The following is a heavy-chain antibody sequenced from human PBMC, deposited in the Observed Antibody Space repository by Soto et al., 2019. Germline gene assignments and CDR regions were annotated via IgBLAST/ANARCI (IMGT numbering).Heavy chain of an antibody. CDR1: GFTFSSYA. CDR2: ISGSGGST. Sequence: GGSLRLSCAASGFTFSSYAMSWVRQAPGKGLEWVSAISGSGGSTYYADSVKGRFTISRDNSKNTLYRQMNSLMAEDTAVYYCAKGGGDIVVVPAAINYYYYYMDVWGKGTTVTVSS. J-gene: IGHJ6*03. D-gene: IGHD2-2*01. CDR3: AKGGGDIVVVPAAINYYYYYMDV. V-gene: IGHV3-23*01.